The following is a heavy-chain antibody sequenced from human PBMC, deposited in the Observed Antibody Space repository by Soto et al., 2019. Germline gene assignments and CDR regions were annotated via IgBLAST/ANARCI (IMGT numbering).Heavy chain of an antibody. CDR1: GFTFSSYA. V-gene: IGHV3-23*01. Sequence: GGSLRLSCAASGFTFSSYAMSWVRQAPGKGLEWVSAISGSGGSTYYADSVKGRFTISGDNSKNTLYLQMNSLRAEDTAVYYCAKDRKRITMIVVVISHPFDYWGQGTLVTVSS. CDR3: AKDRKRITMIVVVISHPFDY. CDR2: ISGSGGST. D-gene: IGHD3-22*01. J-gene: IGHJ4*02.